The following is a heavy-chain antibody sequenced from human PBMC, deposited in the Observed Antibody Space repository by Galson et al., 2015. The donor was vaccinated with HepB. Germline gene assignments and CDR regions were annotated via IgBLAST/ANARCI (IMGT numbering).Heavy chain of an antibody. CDR1: GFTLSNYW. Sequence: SLRLSCAASGFTLSNYWMTWVRQAPGKGLEWVANIKEDGSEKYYVDSVEGRFTISRDNAKNSLYLQMNDLRAEDTAVYYCARTGGGTGYYFDWYFDLWGRGTLVTVSS. D-gene: IGHD3-22*01. CDR3: ARTGGGTGYYFDWYFDL. CDR2: IKEDGSEK. V-gene: IGHV3-7*01. J-gene: IGHJ2*01.